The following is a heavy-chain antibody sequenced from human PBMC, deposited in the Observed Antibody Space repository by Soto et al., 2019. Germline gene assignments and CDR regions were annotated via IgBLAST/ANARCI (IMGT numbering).Heavy chain of an antibody. CDR1: GFTFSSFA. Sequence: QVQLVESGGGVVQPGRSLRLSCAASGFTFSSFAIHWVRQAPGKGLEWVSRISYDGSNKYYADSVKGRFTISRDNSKNTLYLQMNSLRAEDTAVYYCARAYSSGMSYLDYWGQGSLVTVSS. V-gene: IGHV3-30-3*01. J-gene: IGHJ4*02. D-gene: IGHD1-26*01. CDR3: ARAYSSGMSYLDY. CDR2: ISYDGSNK.